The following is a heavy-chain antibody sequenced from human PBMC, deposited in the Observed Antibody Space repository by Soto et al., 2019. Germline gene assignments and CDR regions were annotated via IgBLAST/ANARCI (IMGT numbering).Heavy chain of an antibody. CDR2: ITDTAGST. Sequence: EVQLLDSGGGLVQPGGSLRLSCAASGFTFNNYAMTWVRQGPGKGLQWVSSITDTAGSTYYADSVKGRFTISRDFSMHTVYLQMNSLRDENTAMYYCARHRHGVPLWGQGYVDFWGQGTLVTVSS. J-gene: IGHJ4*02. CDR3: ARHRHGVPLWGQGYVDF. V-gene: IGHV3-23*01. D-gene: IGHD3-10*01. CDR1: GFTFNNYA.